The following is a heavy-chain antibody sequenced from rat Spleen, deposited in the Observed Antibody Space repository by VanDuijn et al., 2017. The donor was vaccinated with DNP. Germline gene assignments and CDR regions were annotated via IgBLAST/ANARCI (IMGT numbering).Heavy chain of an antibody. J-gene: IGHJ1*01. CDR2: ISTSDVST. Sequence: EVQLVESGGGLVQFGRSLKLSCAASGFTFSNYGMAWVRQAPKKGLEWVATISTSDVSTYYRDSVKGRFTISRDNAKSTLYLQMDSLRSEDTATYYCASQSGWYFDFWGPGTMVTVSS. V-gene: IGHV5S13*01. CDR3: ASQSGWYFDF. CDR1: GFTFSNYG.